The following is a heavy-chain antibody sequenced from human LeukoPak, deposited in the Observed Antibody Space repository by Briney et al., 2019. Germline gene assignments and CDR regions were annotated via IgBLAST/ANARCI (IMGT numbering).Heavy chain of an antibody. CDR1: GFALIDYY. Sequence: ASVKVSCKPSGFALIDYYIHWVRLAPLQGLEWMGWINPGSGGTNYAQKFQDRVTMTWDPSISTAYMELSRLRSDDTALYYCARIYLVSTTSLDFWGQGTLVTVSS. V-gene: IGHV1-2*02. CDR2: INPGSGGT. CDR3: ARIYLVSTTSLDF. J-gene: IGHJ4*02. D-gene: IGHD5/OR15-5a*01.